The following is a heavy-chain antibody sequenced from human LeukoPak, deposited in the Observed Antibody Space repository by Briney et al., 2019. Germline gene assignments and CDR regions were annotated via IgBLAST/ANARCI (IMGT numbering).Heavy chain of an antibody. CDR3: ARPGTYCGGDCYGGDAFDI. Sequence: SGTLSLTCAVSGGSISSSNWWSWVRQPPGKGLEWIGEIYHSGSTNYNPSLKSRVTISVDKSKNQFSLKLSSVTAADTAVYYCARPGTYCGGDCYGGDAFDIWGQGTMVTVSS. D-gene: IGHD2-21*02. V-gene: IGHV4-4*02. J-gene: IGHJ3*02. CDR1: GGSISSSNW. CDR2: IYHSGST.